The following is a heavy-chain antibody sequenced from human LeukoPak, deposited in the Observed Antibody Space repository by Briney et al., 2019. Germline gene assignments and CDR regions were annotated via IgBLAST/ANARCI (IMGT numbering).Heavy chain of an antibody. Sequence: GGSLRLSCAASGFTFSSYGMSWVRQAPGKGLEWVSAISGSGGSTYYAGSVKGRFTISRDNAKNSLYLQMNSLRAEDTAVYYCARVVAVAWSERRPDYYYMDVWGKGTTVTVSS. J-gene: IGHJ6*03. D-gene: IGHD6-19*01. CDR3: ARVVAVAWSERRPDYYYMDV. CDR2: ISGSGGST. CDR1: GFTFSSYG. V-gene: IGHV3-23*01.